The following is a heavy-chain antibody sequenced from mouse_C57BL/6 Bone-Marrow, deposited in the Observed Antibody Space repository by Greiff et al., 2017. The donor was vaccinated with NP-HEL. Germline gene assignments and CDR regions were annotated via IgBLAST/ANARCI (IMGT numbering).Heavy chain of an antibody. CDR2: IYPRSGNT. Sequence: QVQLQQSGAELARPGASVKLSCKASGYTFTSYGISWVKQRTGQGLEWIGEIYPRSGNTYYNEKFKGKATLTADKSSSTAYMELRSLTSEDSAVYFCARRPTVVAREFAYWGQGTLVTVSA. CDR1: GYTFTSYG. D-gene: IGHD1-1*01. CDR3: ARRPTVVAREFAY. J-gene: IGHJ3*01. V-gene: IGHV1-81*01.